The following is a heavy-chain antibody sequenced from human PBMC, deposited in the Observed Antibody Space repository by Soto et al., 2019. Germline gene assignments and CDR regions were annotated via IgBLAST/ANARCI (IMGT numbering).Heavy chain of an antibody. J-gene: IGHJ6*02. CDR3: AADEGYSSSSSYFYYGMDV. Sequence: LKVSCKASGFTFTSSAVQWVRQARGQRLEWIGWIVVGSGNTNYAQKFQERVTITRDMSTSTAYMELSSLRSEDTAVYYCAADEGYSSSSSYFYYGMDVWGQGTTVTVAS. CDR1: GFTFTSSA. V-gene: IGHV1-58*01. CDR2: IVVGSGNT. D-gene: IGHD6-6*01.